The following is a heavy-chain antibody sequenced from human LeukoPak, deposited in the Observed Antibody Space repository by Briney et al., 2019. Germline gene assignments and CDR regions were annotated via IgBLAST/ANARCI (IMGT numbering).Heavy chain of an antibody. Sequence: GGSLRLSCAVSGFTFTNYWMSWARQSPGKGLEWVANIYLDGSRAYYVDSVKGRFTISRDDAKNSLFLQMNSLSAEDTAVYYCGRAGPVTKDHFMDVWGKGTTVTVSS. CDR1: GFTFTNYW. CDR3: GRAGPVTKDHFMDV. CDR2: IYLDGSRA. D-gene: IGHD2-2*01. V-gene: IGHV3-7*01. J-gene: IGHJ6*03.